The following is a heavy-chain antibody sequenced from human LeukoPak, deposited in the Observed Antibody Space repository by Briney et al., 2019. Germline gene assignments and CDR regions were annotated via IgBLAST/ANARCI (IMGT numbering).Heavy chain of an antibody. CDR3: AKTVTTQAYYWYFGL. V-gene: IGHV3-23*01. D-gene: IGHD4-17*01. Sequence: GGSLRLSCAASGFTFSIYAMSWVRQAPGKGLERVSAIGGSGQNTNYADSVKGRFTISRDNSRNTLYLDMNILRAEDTAVYYCAKTVTTQAYYWYFGLWGRGTLVTVSS. J-gene: IGHJ2*01. CDR2: IGGSGQNT. CDR1: GFTFSIYA.